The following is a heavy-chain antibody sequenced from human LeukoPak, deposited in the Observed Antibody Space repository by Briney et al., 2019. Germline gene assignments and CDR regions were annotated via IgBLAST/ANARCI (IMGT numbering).Heavy chain of an antibody. Sequence: GGSLRLSCAASGFTFSSYWMSWVRQAPGKGLEWVANIKQDGSEKNYVDSVKGRITISRDNAKNSLDLQMNGLRAEDTAVYYCARAGGYASSWAYWGQGTLVTVSS. J-gene: IGHJ4*02. CDR1: GFTFSSYW. CDR3: ARAGGYASSWAY. CDR2: IKQDGSEK. D-gene: IGHD5-12*01. V-gene: IGHV3-7*01.